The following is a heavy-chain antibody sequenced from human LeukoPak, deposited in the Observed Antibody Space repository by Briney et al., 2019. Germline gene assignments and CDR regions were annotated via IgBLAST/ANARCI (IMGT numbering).Heavy chain of an antibody. Sequence: SETLSLTCTVSGGSISSYYWSWIRQPPGKGLEWIGYIYYSGSTNYNPSLKSRVTISVDTSKNQFSLKLSSVTAADTAVYYCARDGGRGYSYGLGYWGQGTLVTVSS. D-gene: IGHD5-18*01. CDR2: IYYSGST. CDR1: GGSISSYY. J-gene: IGHJ4*02. V-gene: IGHV4-59*12. CDR3: ARDGGRGYSYGLGY.